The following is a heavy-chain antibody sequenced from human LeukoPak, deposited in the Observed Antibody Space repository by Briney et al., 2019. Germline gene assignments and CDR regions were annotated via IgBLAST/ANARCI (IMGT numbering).Heavy chain of an antibody. V-gene: IGHV3-23*01. CDR1: RFTFSNYA. CDR3: AKDIEGAAAGTLNY. CDR2: ISGGDNS. J-gene: IGHJ4*02. Sequence: PGGSLRLSCAASRFTFSNYAMSWVRQAPGNGLEWVSTISGGDNSYYADSVKGRFTISRDNSRNTLYLQMSSLRAEDTALYYCAKDIEGAAAGTLNYWGQGTLVTVSS. D-gene: IGHD6-13*01.